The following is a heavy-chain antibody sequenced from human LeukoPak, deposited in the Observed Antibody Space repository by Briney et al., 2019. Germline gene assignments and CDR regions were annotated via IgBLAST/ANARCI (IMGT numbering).Heavy chain of an antibody. Sequence: SETLSLTCTVSGGSISSYYWSWIRRPPGKGLEWIGYIYYSGSTNYNPSLKSRVTISVDTSKNQFSLKLSSVTAADTAVYYCARVRYSSGWYDGLDYWGQGTLVTVSS. J-gene: IGHJ4*02. CDR3: ARVRYSSGWYDGLDY. V-gene: IGHV4-59*01. D-gene: IGHD6-19*01. CDR2: IYYSGST. CDR1: GGSISSYY.